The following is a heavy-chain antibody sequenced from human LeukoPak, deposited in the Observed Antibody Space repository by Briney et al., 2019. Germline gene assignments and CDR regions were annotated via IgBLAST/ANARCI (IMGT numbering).Heavy chain of an antibody. V-gene: IGHV1-2*02. CDR1: GYTFTGYY. D-gene: IGHD6-19*01. Sequence: GASVKVSCKASGYTFTGYYMHWVRQAPGQGLEWMGWINPNSGGTNYAQKFQGRVTMTRDTSISTAYMELSRLRSDDTAVYYCARGRCSSGCHDYYYYYYMDVWGKGTTVTVSS. J-gene: IGHJ6*03. CDR3: ARGRCSSGCHDYYYYYYMDV. CDR2: INPNSGGT.